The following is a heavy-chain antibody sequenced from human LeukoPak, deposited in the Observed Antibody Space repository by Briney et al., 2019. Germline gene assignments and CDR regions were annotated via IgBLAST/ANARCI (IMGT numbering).Heavy chain of an antibody. J-gene: IGHJ4*02. CDR1: GFAFSNAL. CDR3: TSDDPVNRS. V-gene: IGHV3-15*01. Sequence: PGGSLTLSCASSGFAFSNALMSWVRQAPGKGLEWVGRIKSKTNGETTDYAAPLKGRFTISRDDSKNTLFLQVNTLKTEDTAMYYCTSDDPVNRSWGQGTLVTVSS. CDR2: IKSKTNGETT.